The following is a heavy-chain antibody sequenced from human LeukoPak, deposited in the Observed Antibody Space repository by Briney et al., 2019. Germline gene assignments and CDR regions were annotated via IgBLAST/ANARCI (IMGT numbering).Heavy chain of an antibody. CDR2: ISYDGSNK. CDR1: GFTFSSYA. V-gene: IGHV3-30-3*01. Sequence: GGSLRLSCAASGFTFSSYAMHWVRQAPGKGLEWVAVISYDGSNKYYADSVKGRFTISRDNAKNSLYLQMNSLRAEDMALYYCAKDIGDSSSWSGFFDYWGQGTLVTVSS. CDR3: AKDIGDSSSWSGFFDY. D-gene: IGHD6-13*01. J-gene: IGHJ4*02.